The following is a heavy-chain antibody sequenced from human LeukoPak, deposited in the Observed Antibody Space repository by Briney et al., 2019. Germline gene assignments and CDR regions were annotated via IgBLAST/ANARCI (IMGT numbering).Heavy chain of an antibody. Sequence: SETLSLTCAVYGGSFSGYYWSWIRQPPGKGLEWIGEINHSGSTNYNPSLKSRVTISVDTSKNQFSLKLSSVTAADTAVYYCARGHDDSRGYYYFDWFDPWGQGTLVTVSS. CDR2: INHSGST. CDR3: ARGHDDSRGYYYFDWFDP. J-gene: IGHJ5*02. D-gene: IGHD3-22*01. V-gene: IGHV4-34*01. CDR1: GGSFSGYY.